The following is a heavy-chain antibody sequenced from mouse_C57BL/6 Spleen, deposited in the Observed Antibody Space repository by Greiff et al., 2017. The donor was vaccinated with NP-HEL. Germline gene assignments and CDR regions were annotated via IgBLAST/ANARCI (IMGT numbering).Heavy chain of an antibody. Sequence: EVQRVESGGGLVKPGGSLKLSCAASGFTFSSYTMSWVRQTPEKRLEWVATISGGGGNTYYPDSVKGRFPISRDNAKNTLYLQMSSLRSEDTALYYCAREDFGTVVFDYWGQGTTLTVSS. J-gene: IGHJ2*01. CDR3: AREDFGTVVFDY. D-gene: IGHD1-1*01. CDR2: ISGGGGNT. CDR1: GFTFSSYT. V-gene: IGHV5-9*01.